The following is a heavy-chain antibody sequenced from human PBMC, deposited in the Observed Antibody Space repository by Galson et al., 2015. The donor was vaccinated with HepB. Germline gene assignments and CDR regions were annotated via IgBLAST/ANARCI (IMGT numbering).Heavy chain of an antibody. D-gene: IGHD3-3*01. J-gene: IGHJ6*02. CDR1: GYTFTSYD. V-gene: IGHV1-8*01. Sequence: SVKVSCKASGYTFTSYDINWVRQATGQGLEWMGWMNPNSGNTGYAQKFQGRVTMTRNTSISTAYMELSSLRSEDTAVYYCARRTEGGRITIFGVVITSRRSMDVWGQGTTVTVSS. CDR2: MNPNSGNT. CDR3: ARRTEGGRITIFGVVITSRRSMDV.